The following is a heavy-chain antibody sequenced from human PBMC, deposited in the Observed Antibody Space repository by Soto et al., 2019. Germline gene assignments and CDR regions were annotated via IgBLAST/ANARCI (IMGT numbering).Heavy chain of an antibody. CDR1: GYSFTTYW. V-gene: IGHV5-51*03. D-gene: IGHD3-10*01. CDR3: SSQGFKYGPNFDF. J-gene: IGHJ4*02. CDR2: IYPYDSDT. Sequence: EVQLVQSGAEVKKPGEALKISCKGSGYSFTTYWIGWVRQMPGKGLEWMGIIYPYDSDTRYSPSFQGQVTFSADESITTAYLQWTSLKASDTAMSYCSSQGFKYGPNFDFSGQGTLVTVAP.